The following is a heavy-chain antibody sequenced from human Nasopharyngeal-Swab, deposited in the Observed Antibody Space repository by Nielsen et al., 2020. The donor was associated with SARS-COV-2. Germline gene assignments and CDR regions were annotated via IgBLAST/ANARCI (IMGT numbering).Heavy chain of an antibody. CDR1: GFTFSSYA. J-gene: IGHJ4*02. Sequence: GESLKISCAASGFTFSSYAMHWVRQAPGKGLEWVAVISYDGSNKYCADSVKGRFTISRDDSKNTLYLQMNSLRAEDTAVYYCARPYSGSYWSYFDYWGQGTLVTVSS. V-gene: IGHV3-30-3*01. D-gene: IGHD1-26*01. CDR3: ARPYSGSYWSYFDY. CDR2: ISYDGSNK.